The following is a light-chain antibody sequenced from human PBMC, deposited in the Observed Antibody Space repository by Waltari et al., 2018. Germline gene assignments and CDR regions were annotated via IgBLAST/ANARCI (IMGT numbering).Light chain of an antibody. J-gene: IGKJ1*01. CDR2: LVS. CDR3: MQARQTPWT. Sequence: DIVLTQSPLSLSVTPGEPASISCRSSQSLLHGSGNTFLDWYLQKPGQSPQLLIYLVSKRASGGPDRFSGSRSGTDFTLKISRVEAEDVGVYFCMQARQTPWTFGQGTKVEIK. CDR1: QSLLHGSGNTF. V-gene: IGKV2-28*01.